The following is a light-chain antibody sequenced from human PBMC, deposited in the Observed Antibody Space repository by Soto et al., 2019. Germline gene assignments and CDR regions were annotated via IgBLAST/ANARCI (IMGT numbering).Light chain of an antibody. CDR1: QSVSSYY. CDR2: AAS. Sequence: ETVMSQSPATLYVSPGERATLSCRASQSVSSYYLAWYQQKPGQAPRLLIYAASSRATGIPDRFSGGGSGTDFTLTISRLEPEDFAVYYCQQYGGSPMTFGQGTKVDI. CDR3: QQYGGSPMT. V-gene: IGKV3-20*01. J-gene: IGKJ1*01.